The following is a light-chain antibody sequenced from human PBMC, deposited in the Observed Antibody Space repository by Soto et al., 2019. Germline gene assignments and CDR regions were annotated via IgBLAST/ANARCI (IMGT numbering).Light chain of an antibody. V-gene: IGLV2-14*01. Sequence: QSALTQPASVSGSPGQSITISCTGTSSEVGGYNYVSWYQQHPGKAPKLMIYDVSNRPSGVSNRFSGSKSGNTASLTISGLQAEDEADYYCSSYTSSSTRDVVFGGGTKVTVL. CDR1: SSEVGGYNY. CDR2: DVS. CDR3: SSYTSSSTRDVV. J-gene: IGLJ2*01.